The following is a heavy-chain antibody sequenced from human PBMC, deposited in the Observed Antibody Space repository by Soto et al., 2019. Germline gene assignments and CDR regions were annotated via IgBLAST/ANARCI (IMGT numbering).Heavy chain of an antibody. Sequence: ASVKVSCKASGYTFTGYYMHWVRQAPGQGLEWMGWINPNSGGTNYAQKFQGRVTMTRDTSISTAYMELSRLRSDDTAVYYCARELGSEYYYYGMDVWGQGTTVTGLL. D-gene: IGHD1-26*01. CDR1: GYTFTGYY. CDR3: ARELGSEYYYYGMDV. J-gene: IGHJ6*02. V-gene: IGHV1-2*02. CDR2: INPNSGGT.